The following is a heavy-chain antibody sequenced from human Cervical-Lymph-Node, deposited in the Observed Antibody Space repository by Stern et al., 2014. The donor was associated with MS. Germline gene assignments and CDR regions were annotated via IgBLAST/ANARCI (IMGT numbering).Heavy chain of an antibody. Sequence: EVQLVESGAEVKKPGESLKISCKLSGYSFTIYYIAWVRQMPGKGLEWMGVIYPDDSDTPNIPSFQGKATITADKSITTAYLQWSSVRASDTAMYYCARHVQGFDYWGQGTLVTVSS. CDR1: GYSFTIYY. CDR3: ARHVQGFDY. J-gene: IGHJ4*02. CDR2: IYPDDSDT. V-gene: IGHV5-51*01.